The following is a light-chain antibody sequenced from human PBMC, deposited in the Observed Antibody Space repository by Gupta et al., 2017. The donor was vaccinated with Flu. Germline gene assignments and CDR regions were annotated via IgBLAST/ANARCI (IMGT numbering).Light chain of an antibody. J-gene: IGKJ5*01. Sequence: PSFLSASVGDRVTITCRASQGISSYLAWYQQKPGKAPKLLIYDASTLQSGVPSRFSGSGSGTEFTLTISSLPPEDFATYYCQQVNSYPLTFGQGTRLEIK. CDR1: QGISSY. CDR3: QQVNSYPLT. CDR2: DAS. V-gene: IGKV1-9*01.